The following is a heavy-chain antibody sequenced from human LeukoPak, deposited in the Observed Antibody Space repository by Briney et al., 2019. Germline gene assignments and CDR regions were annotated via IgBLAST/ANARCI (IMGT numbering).Heavy chain of an antibody. CDR2: IYSGGST. CDR1: GFTFSNYA. D-gene: IGHD3-10*01. CDR3: AKSPYGLGTYAIAGDY. V-gene: IGHV3-23*03. Sequence: GGSLRLSCAASGFTFSNYAMSWVRQAPEKGLEWVSSIYSGGSTYHADSVKGRFTISRDNSKNTVYLQMNSLRGEDTAVYYCAKSPYGLGTYAIAGDYWGQGTLVTVFS. J-gene: IGHJ4*02.